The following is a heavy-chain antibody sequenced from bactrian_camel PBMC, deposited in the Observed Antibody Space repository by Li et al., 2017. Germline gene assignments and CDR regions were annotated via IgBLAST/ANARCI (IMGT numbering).Heavy chain of an antibody. CDR3: VRTGKVAWEFND. CDR2: VYTGDGKT. CDR1: GFTFSNNW. D-gene: IGHD1*01. Sequence: VQLVESGGGLVQPGGSLRLSCAAFGFTFSNNWMHWVRQAPGKGLEWVSTVYTGDGKTYSADSVKGRFTISRDSAKKTVYLQMSSLKSEDTAVYYCVRTGKVAWEFNDWGQGTQVTVS. V-gene: IGHV3S1*01. J-gene: IGHJ4*01.